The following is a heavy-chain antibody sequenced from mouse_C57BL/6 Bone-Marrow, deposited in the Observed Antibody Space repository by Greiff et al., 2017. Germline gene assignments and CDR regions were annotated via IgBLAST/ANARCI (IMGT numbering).Heavy chain of an antibody. V-gene: IGHV1-81*01. CDR2: IYPRSGNT. CDR3: ARQLRLRGAY. Sequence: VQLVESGAELARPGASVKLSCKASGYTFTSYGISWVKQRTGQGLEWIGEIYPRSGNTYYNEKFKGKATLTADKSSSTAYMELRSLTSEDSAVYFCARQLRLRGAYWGQETLVTVSA. CDR1: GYTFTSYG. D-gene: IGHD3-2*02. J-gene: IGHJ3*01.